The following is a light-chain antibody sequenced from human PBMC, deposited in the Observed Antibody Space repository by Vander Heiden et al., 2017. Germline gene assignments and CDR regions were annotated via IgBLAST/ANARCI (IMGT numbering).Light chain of an antibody. V-gene: IGLV1-44*01. CDR1: SSNIGSNP. CDR2: SNN. Sequence: QSVLTQPPSASGTPGQRVTTSCSGSSSNIGSNPVNWYPPLPGTAPKLLIYSNNQRPSGVPDRFSGSKSGTSASLAISGLQSEDEADYYCAAWDDSLNGVVFGGGTKLTVL. J-gene: IGLJ2*01. CDR3: AAWDDSLNGVV.